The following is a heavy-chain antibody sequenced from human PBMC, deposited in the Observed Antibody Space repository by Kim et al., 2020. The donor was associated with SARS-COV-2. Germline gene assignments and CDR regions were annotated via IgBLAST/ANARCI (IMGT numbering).Heavy chain of an antibody. D-gene: IGHD2-15*01. J-gene: IGHJ6*02. Sequence: LKSRVTLSVDTSKTQFSLKLSSVTAADTAVYYCARVSAIVEDYYGMDVWGQGTKVTVSS. CDR3: ARVSAIVEDYYGMDV. V-gene: IGHV4-59*01.